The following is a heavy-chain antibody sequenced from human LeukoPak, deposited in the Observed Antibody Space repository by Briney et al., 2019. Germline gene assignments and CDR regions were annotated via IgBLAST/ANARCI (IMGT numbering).Heavy chain of an antibody. V-gene: IGHV3-48*03. J-gene: IGHJ4*02. CDR1: GFTFSSYE. D-gene: IGHD2-21*02. CDR3: ARDLGDYSFDY. CDR2: ISSSGSTI. Sequence: GGSLRLSCAASGFTFSSYEMNWVRQAPGKGLEWVSYISSSGSTIYYADSVKGRFTISRDNAKNSLYLQMNRLRAEDTAVYYCARDLGDYSFDYWGQGTLVTVSS.